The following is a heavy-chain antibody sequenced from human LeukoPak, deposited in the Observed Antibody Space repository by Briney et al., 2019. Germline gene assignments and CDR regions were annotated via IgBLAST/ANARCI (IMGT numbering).Heavy chain of an antibody. CDR1: GFSFSNYW. D-gene: IGHD5-24*01. J-gene: IGHJ4*02. CDR3: ARWRGQQSEFDF. Sequence: GGSLRLSCAASGFSFSNYWMSWVRQVPEKGLEWGATIRLAGSERYNVDSVAGRFTISSDNAKRLLYMQMNSLRGEDTGVYYCARWRGQQSEFDFWGQGTLVTVSS. CDR2: IRLAGSER. V-gene: IGHV3-7*01.